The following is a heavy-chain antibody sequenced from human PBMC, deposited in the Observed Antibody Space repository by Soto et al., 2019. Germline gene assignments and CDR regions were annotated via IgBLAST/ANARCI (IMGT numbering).Heavy chain of an antibody. V-gene: IGHV4-59*01. CDR2: IYYSGST. Sequence: SETLSLTCTVSGGSISSYYWSWIRQPPGKGLEWIGYIYYSGSTNYNPSLKSRVTISVDTSKNQFSLKLSSVTAADTAVYYCARARIEVGATFFDYWGQGTLVTDSS. D-gene: IGHD1-26*01. J-gene: IGHJ4*02. CDR1: GGSISSYY. CDR3: ARARIEVGATFFDY.